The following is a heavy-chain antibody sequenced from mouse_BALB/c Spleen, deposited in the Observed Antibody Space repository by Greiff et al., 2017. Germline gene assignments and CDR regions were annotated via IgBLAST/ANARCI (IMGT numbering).Heavy chain of an antibody. CDR3: ATLTGTAY. V-gene: IGHV14-3*02. CDR1: GFNIKDTY. Sequence: EVMLVESGAELVKPGASVKLSCTASGFNIKDTYMHWVKQRPEQGLEWIGRIDPANGNTKYDPKFQGKATITADTSSNTAYLQLSSLTSEDTAVYYCATLTGTAYWGQGTLVTVSA. CDR2: IDPANGNT. J-gene: IGHJ3*01. D-gene: IGHD4-1*01.